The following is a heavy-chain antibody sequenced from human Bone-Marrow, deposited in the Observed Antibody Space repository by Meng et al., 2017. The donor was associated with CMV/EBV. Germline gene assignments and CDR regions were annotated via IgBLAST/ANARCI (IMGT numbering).Heavy chain of an antibody. Sequence: GGSLRLSCEASGFTFSSYAMNWVRQAPGKGLEWVPTISGSGSRTYIADSVKGRLTISRDNSKNTLYLEMNSLRAEDTAVYYCAKVLRARTPNFYYGMYVCGQGTTVTASS. V-gene: IGHV3-23*01. CDR2: ISGSGSRT. D-gene: IGHD4-23*01. CDR3: AKVLRARTPNFYYGMYV. CDR1: GFTFSSYA. J-gene: IGHJ6*02.